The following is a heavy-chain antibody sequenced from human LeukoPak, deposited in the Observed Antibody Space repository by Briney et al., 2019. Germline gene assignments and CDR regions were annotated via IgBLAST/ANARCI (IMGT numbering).Heavy chain of an antibody. CDR2: ISASGGGA. J-gene: IGHJ4*02. V-gene: IGHV3-23*01. CDR3: AKDVRRAEYCSATTCYTSSFDY. D-gene: IGHD2-2*02. CDR1: GLRFKNFG. Sequence: GESLRLSCAASGLRFKNFGMTWVRQAPGKGLEWVSTISASGGGAYYADSVKGRFTISRDNSKDTLSLQMNTLRAEDTAVYYCAKDVRRAEYCSATTCYTSSFDYWGQGTLVTVSS.